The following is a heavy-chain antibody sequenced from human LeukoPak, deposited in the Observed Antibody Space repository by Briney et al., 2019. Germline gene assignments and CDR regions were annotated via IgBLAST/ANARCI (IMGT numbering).Heavy chain of an antibody. Sequence: GGSLRLSCAASGFTFSSYAMSWVRQAPGKGLEWVSAISVSGGGTYYADSVKGRFTISRDNSKNTLYLQMNSLRAVDTALYYCAKEPYSSGWRHYDYWGQGTLVTVSS. CDR2: ISVSGGGT. CDR1: GFTFSSYA. CDR3: AKEPYSSGWRHYDY. D-gene: IGHD6-25*01. V-gene: IGHV3-23*01. J-gene: IGHJ4*02.